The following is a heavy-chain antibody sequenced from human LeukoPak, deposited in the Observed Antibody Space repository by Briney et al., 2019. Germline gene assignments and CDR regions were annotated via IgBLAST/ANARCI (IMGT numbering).Heavy chain of an antibody. Sequence: GGSLRLSCAASGFTFSNYGMNWVRQAPGKGLEWVSYISSSSSTIYYADSVKGRFTISRDNAKNSLYLQMNSLRAEDTAVYYCARELVHYYYYMDVWGKGTTVTVSS. CDR1: GFTFSNYG. V-gene: IGHV3-48*01. J-gene: IGHJ6*03. CDR3: ARELVHYYYYMDV. CDR2: ISSSSSTI.